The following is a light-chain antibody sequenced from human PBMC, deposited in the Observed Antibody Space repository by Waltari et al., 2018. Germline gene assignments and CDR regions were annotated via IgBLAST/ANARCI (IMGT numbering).Light chain of an antibody. CDR1: QRSTSYS. J-gene: IGKJ4*01. CDR3: QQDGGSPPLT. CDR2: GAS. Sequence: EIVLTQSPGTLSLSPGERATLSCRTIQRSTSYSLAWYQQKPGQAPRLLIYGASSRANGIPDRFSGSGSGTDFTVTISRLEPEDFAVYYCQQDGGSPPLTFGGGTKVEIK. V-gene: IGKV3-20*01.